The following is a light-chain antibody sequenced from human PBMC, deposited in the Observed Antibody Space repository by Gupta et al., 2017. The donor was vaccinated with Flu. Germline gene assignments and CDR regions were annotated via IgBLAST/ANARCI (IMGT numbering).Light chain of an antibody. Sequence: SSSNIENNYVSWYRQLPGTAPKLLIYENNKRPSGIPDRFSGSKSDTSATLGSTGLQTGDEADYYCGTWDSSLSAWVFGGGTKLTVL. J-gene: IGLJ3*02. V-gene: IGLV1-51*02. CDR1: SSNIENNY. CDR3: GTWDSSLSAWV. CDR2: ENN.